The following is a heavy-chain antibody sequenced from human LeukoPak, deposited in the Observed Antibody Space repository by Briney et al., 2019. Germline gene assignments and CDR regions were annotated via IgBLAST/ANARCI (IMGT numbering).Heavy chain of an antibody. CDR3: ARVYITGSGKGWFDP. CDR2: IYYSGST. J-gene: IGHJ5*02. V-gene: IGHV4-39*01. CDR1: GGSISSSSYS. D-gene: IGHD3-10*01. Sequence: SETLSLTCSVSGGSISSSSYSWVWIRQPPGKGLEWIGVIYYSGSTYYNPSPKSRVTLSVDTSMNQFSLKLSSVTAAHTAVYYCARVYITGSGKGWFDPWGQGTLVTVSS.